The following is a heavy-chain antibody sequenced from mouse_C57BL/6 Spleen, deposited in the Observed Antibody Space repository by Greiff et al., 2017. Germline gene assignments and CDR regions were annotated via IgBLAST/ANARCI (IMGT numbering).Heavy chain of an antibody. V-gene: IGHV5-16*01. J-gene: IGHJ4*01. CDR1: GFTFSDYY. CDR3: ARCGDYDDYYAMDY. CDR2: INYDGSST. D-gene: IGHD2-4*01. Sequence: EVHLVESEGGLVQPGSSMKLSCTASGFTFSDYYMAWVRQVPEKGLEWVANINYDGSSTYYLDSLKSRFIISRDNAKNILYLQLISLKAEDTATYDCARCGDYDDYYAMDYWGQGTSVTVSS.